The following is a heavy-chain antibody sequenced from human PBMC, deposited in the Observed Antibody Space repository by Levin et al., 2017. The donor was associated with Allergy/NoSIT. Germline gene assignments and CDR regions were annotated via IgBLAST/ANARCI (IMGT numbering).Heavy chain of an antibody. CDR2: ISGSGGST. V-gene: IGHV3-23*01. J-gene: IGHJ4*02. CDR1: GFTSSSYV. Sequence: GGSLRLSCAASGFTSSSYVMSWVRQAPGKGLEWVSGISGSGGSTYYADSVKGRFTISRDNSKNTLNLQMNSLRAEDTAAYYCAKAKNDYGDYEIDYWGQGTLVTVSS. D-gene: IGHD4-17*01. CDR3: AKAKNDYGDYEIDY.